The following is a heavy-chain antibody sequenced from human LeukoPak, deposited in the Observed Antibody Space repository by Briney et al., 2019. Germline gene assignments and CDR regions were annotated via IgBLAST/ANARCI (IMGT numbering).Heavy chain of an antibody. CDR1: GGTFSSYA. V-gene: IGHV1-69*01. CDR3: ARRGFGDYYDSSGYLSH. Sequence: GSSVKVSCKASGGTFSSYAISWVRQAPGQGLEWMRGIIPIFGTANYAQKFQGRVTITADESTSTAYMELSSLRSEDTAVYYCARRGFGDYYDSSGYLSHWGQGTLVTVSS. CDR2: IIPIFGTA. J-gene: IGHJ4*02. D-gene: IGHD3-22*01.